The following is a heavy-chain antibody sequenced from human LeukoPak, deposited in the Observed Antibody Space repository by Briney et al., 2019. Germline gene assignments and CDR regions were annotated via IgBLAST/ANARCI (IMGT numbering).Heavy chain of an antibody. V-gene: IGHV1-2*02. CDR3: ATSNSGSYYPFDY. Sequence: ASVKVSCKASGYTFTGYYMHWVRQAPGQGLEWMGWINPNSGGTNYAQKFQGRVTMTRDTSISTAYMELSRLRSDDTAVYYCATSNSGSYYPFDYWGQGTLVTVSS. CDR1: GYTFTGYY. J-gene: IGHJ4*02. CDR2: INPNSGGT. D-gene: IGHD1-26*01.